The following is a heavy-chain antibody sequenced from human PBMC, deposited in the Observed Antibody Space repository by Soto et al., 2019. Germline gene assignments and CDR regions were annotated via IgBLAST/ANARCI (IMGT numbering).Heavy chain of an antibody. CDR2: ISGSGGVT. Sequence: EVQLLESGGGLVQPGGSLRLSCAASGFTFTTYAMSWVRQAPGKGLEWVSDISGSGGVTYYADSVKGRFTVSRDNFKNTLYLQMNSLRAEDSAVYYCVREPRYCSGGSCSIMGDAFDIWGQGTKVTVSS. D-gene: IGHD2-15*01. V-gene: IGHV3-23*01. CDR1: GFTFTTYA. CDR3: VREPRYCSGGSCSIMGDAFDI. J-gene: IGHJ3*02.